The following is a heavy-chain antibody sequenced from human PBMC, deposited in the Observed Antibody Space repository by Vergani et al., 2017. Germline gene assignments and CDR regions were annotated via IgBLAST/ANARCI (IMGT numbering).Heavy chain of an antibody. CDR2: ISSSSSYI. D-gene: IGHD3-3*01. V-gene: IGHV3-21*01. Sequence: EVQLVESGGGLVKPGGSLRLSCAASGFTFSSYSMNWVRQAPGKGLEGVSSISSSSSYIYYADSVKGRFTICRDNAKNSLYLQMNSLRAEDTAVYYCARDHYDFWSGFSYYFDYWGQGTLVTVYS. J-gene: IGHJ4*02. CDR1: GFTFSSYS. CDR3: ARDHYDFWSGFSYYFDY.